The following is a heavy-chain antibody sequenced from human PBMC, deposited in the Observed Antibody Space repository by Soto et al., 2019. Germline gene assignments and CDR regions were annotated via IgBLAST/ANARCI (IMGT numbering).Heavy chain of an antibody. D-gene: IGHD6-19*01. CDR2: IPYSGNT. V-gene: IGHV4-61*01. Sequence: SETLSLTCTVSGVSISSVSISSNYWGWIRQPPGKGLEYIGSIPYSGNTNYNPSLKSRVSISVDTSKNQFSLKLTSVTAADTAVYYCARVPYSSASFDYWGQGILVTVSS. J-gene: IGHJ4*02. CDR3: ARVPYSSASFDY. CDR1: GVSISSVSISSNY.